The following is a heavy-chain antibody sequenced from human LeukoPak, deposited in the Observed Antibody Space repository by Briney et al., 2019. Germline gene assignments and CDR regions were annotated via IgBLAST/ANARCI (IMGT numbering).Heavy chain of an antibody. V-gene: IGHV4-59*08. J-gene: IGHJ3*01. CDR2: VYYTGLT. D-gene: IGHD6-13*01. CDR3: ARLVGYTSNWFGAFDV. CDR1: GDSFNTYY. Sequence: SETLSLTCTVSGDSFNTYYWNWIRQPPGKGLEWIGYVYYTGLTNTNPSLTSRVTTSVDTSKNQFSLKLDSVTAADTAVYYCARLVGYTSNWFGAFDVWGQGTMVTVSS.